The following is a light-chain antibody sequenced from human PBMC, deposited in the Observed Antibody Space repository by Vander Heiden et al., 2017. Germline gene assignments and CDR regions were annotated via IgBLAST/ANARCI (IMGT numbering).Light chain of an antibody. CDR2: GAS. CDR3: QQYNNWPRT. V-gene: IGKV3-15*01. CDR1: QSVSSD. J-gene: IGKJ1*01. Sequence: IVMTQSPATLSVSPGEGATLSCRASQSVSSDLAWYQQKPGQAPRLLIYGASTRATGVPARFSGSGSRTEFTLTISSLQSEDFAVYYCQQYNNWPRTFGPGTKVEVK.